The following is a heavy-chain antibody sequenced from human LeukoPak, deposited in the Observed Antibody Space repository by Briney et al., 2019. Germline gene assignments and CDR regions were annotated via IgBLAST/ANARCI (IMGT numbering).Heavy chain of an antibody. CDR3: ARGSPRTSITMVRGVIITTHFDY. V-gene: IGHV1-2*02. J-gene: IGHJ4*02. D-gene: IGHD3-10*01. Sequence: ASVKVSCKASGYTFTSYYMHWVRQAPGQGLEWMGWINPNSGGTNYAQKFQGRVTMTRDTSISTAYMELSRLRSDDTAVYYCARGSPRTSITMVRGVIITTHFDYWGQGTLVTVSS. CDR1: GYTFTSYY. CDR2: INPNSGGT.